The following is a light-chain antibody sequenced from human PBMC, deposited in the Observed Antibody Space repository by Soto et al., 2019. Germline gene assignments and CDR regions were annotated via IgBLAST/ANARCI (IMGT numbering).Light chain of an antibody. CDR1: QRVSRSY. CDR3: QQYGSSPPKT. V-gene: IGKV3-20*01. J-gene: IGKJ1*01. Sequence: EIVLTQSPGTLSLSPGEGATLSFTDSQRVSRSYLAWYQQKPGQAPRLLIYGASSRATGIPDRFSGSGSGTDFTLTISRLEPEDFAVYYCQQYGSSPPKTFGQGTKVDIK. CDR2: GAS.